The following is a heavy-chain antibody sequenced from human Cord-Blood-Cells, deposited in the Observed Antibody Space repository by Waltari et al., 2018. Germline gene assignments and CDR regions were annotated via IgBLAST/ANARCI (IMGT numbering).Heavy chain of an antibody. V-gene: IGHV3-7*01. Sequence: LEWVANIKQDGSEKYYVDSVKGRFTISRDNAKNSLYLQMNSLRAEDTAVYYCARDGVDSSWYWFDPWGQGTLVTVSS. CDR3: ARDGVDSSWYWFDP. D-gene: IGHD6-13*01. J-gene: IGHJ5*02. CDR2: IKQDGSEK.